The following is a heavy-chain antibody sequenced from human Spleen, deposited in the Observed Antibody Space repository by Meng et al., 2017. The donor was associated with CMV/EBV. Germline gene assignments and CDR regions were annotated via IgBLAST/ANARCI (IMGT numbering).Heavy chain of an antibody. CDR1: GYTFSGYY. CDR2: MDPNSRST. Sequence: QVQLVQSGPEVKQSEASVKVSCKASGYTFSGYYMHWVRQAPGQGLEWMGRMDPNSRSTYDEQKCQGRVTKTRDTTIKKAYMELRRLRSDDTALYYCARAVYYDNPPPDCFDSWGQGTLVTVSS. J-gene: IGHJ4*02. D-gene: IGHD3-22*01. CDR3: ARAVYYDNPPPDCFDS. V-gene: IGHV1-2*06.